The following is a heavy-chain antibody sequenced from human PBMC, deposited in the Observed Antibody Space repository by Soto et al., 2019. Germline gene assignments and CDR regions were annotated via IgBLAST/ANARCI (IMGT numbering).Heavy chain of an antibody. Sequence: APVKVSCKTSGYSFTAYCISWVRQAPGQGLEWMGWISCYNGKTKYAQKVQGRVTMTTDTSTSTAYMEVRSLRSDDTAIYYCARDAPPPELRFLEWHNYDYNGMDVWGQGTTVTVSS. CDR1: GYSFTAYC. CDR3: ARDAPPPELRFLEWHNYDYNGMDV. D-gene: IGHD3-3*01. CDR2: ISCYNGKT. J-gene: IGHJ6*02. V-gene: IGHV1-18*01.